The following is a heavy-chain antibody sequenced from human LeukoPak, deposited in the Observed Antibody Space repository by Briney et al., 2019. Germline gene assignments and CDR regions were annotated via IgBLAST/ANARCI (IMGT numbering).Heavy chain of an antibody. V-gene: IGHV4-34*01. D-gene: IGHD4-23*01. CDR1: GGSFSGYY. Sequence: SETLSLTCAVYGGSFSGYYWSWIRQPPGKGLEWIGEINHSGSTNYNPSLKSRVTISVDTSKNQFSLKLSSVTAADTAAYFCARVKAVVTPWVFDYWGQGSLVTVSS. J-gene: IGHJ4*02. CDR3: ARVKAVVTPWVFDY. CDR2: INHSGST.